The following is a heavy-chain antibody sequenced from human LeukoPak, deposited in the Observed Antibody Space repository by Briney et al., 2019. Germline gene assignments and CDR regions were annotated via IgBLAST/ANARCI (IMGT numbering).Heavy chain of an antibody. D-gene: IGHD2-21*02. CDR2: INPNSGGT. J-gene: IGHJ5*02. CDR3: SRVGAYCGGDCYRGHWFDP. CDR1: GYTFTGYY. V-gene: IGHV1-2*02. Sequence: ASVTVSRKASGYTFTGYYMHWVRQAPAQGLEWMGWINPNSGGTNYAQKFQGRVTMTRDTSITTAYMELSRLRSDGTDVYYCSRVGAYCGGDCYRGHWFDPWGQGTLVTVSS.